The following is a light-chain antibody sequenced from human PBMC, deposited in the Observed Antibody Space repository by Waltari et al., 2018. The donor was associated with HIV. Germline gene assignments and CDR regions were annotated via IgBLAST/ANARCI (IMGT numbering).Light chain of an antibody. Sequence: QAVVTQEPSLPVSPGGPVPLPCGSRPGAVTTGHSAYWLQQMPGQAPRTLIYDTTHKHSWTPARFSGSLPGGKAALTLSGAQPEDEAEYYCLLSYSGARVFGGGTKLTVL. J-gene: IGLJ3*02. CDR3: LLSYSGARV. CDR1: PGAVTTGHS. V-gene: IGLV7-46*01. CDR2: DTT.